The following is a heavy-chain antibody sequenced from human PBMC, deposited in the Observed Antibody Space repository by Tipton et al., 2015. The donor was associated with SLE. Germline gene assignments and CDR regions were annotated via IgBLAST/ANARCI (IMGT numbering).Heavy chain of an antibody. Sequence: GSLRLSCAASGFTFSNYKMHWVRQAPGKGLVWVSRITNDGSETTYADSVKGRFTISRDNAKNNLYLQMSSLRVEDTAVYYCAREVVWSLGYWGQGSLVTVSS. V-gene: IGHV3-74*01. CDR1: GFTFSNYK. CDR3: AREVVWSLGY. J-gene: IGHJ4*02. D-gene: IGHD2-8*02. CDR2: ITNDGSET.